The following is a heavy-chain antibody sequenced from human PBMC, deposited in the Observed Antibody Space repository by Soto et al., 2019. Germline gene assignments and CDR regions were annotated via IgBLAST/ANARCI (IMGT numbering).Heavy chain of an antibody. Sequence: QVQLVQSGAEVKTPVSSVKVSCKASGGIFSTYAISWVRQAPGQGLEWMGGIIPILGTANYAQNFQGRATITADESTSTAYMELSSLRSDDTAVFYCARGGRYCSGGTCTYYYGMDVWGQGTTVSVSS. CDR3: ARGGRYCSGGTCTYYYGMDV. J-gene: IGHJ6*02. CDR1: GGIFSTYA. CDR2: IIPILGTA. D-gene: IGHD2-15*01. V-gene: IGHV1-69*01.